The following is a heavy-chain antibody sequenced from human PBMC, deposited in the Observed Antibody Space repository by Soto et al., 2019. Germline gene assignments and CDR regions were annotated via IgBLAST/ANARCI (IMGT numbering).Heavy chain of an antibody. J-gene: IGHJ4*02. CDR1: GGSISQYY. CDR3: ARGPGGFGDFSLDY. Sequence: QVQLQESGPGLVKPSETLSLSCGFSGGSISQYYWSWIRQPAGKGLEWIGRIYSGGSTNYNPSLESRVTVSVDTSKNQFSRKRSSVTAAETGVYYCARGPGGFGDFSLDYWGQGTLVTVSS. V-gene: IGHV4-4*07. CDR2: IYSGGST. D-gene: IGHD3-10*01.